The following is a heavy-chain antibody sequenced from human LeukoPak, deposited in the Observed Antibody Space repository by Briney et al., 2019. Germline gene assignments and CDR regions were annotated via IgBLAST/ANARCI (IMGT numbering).Heavy chain of an antibody. Sequence: KPSETLSLTCTVPGGSISSYYWGWIRQPPGKGLGWIGYIYYSGSTNYNPSLKSRVTISVDTSKNQFSLKLSSVTAADTAVYYCARDRSSGWYGKYYFDYWGQGTLVTVSS. CDR3: ARDRSSGWYGKYYFDY. V-gene: IGHV4-59*01. J-gene: IGHJ4*02. CDR1: GGSISSYY. CDR2: IYYSGST. D-gene: IGHD6-19*01.